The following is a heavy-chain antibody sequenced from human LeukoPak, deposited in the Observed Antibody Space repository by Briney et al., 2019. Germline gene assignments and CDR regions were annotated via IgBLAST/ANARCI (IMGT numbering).Heavy chain of an antibody. Sequence: GGSLRLSCAASGFTFSNAWMSWVRQAPGKGLEWVGRIKSKTDGRTTDYAAPVKGRFTISRDDSKNTLYLQMNSLKTEDTAVYYCTTGVWFDPWGQGTLVTVSS. J-gene: IGHJ5*02. CDR1: GFTFSNAW. CDR3: TTGVWFDP. V-gene: IGHV3-15*01. CDR2: IKSKTDGRTT.